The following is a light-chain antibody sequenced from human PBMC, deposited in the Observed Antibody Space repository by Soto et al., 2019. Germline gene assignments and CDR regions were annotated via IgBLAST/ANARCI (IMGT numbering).Light chain of an antibody. V-gene: IGLV2-23*01. J-gene: IGLJ1*01. Sequence: LTQPASVSGSPGQSITISCTGTSSDVGSYNLVSWYQQHPGKAPKLMIYEGSKRPSGVSNRFSGSKSGNTASLTISGLQAEDEADNYCCSYAGSSTYVFGTGTKVTVL. CDR2: EGS. CDR1: SSDVGSYNL. CDR3: CSYAGSSTYV.